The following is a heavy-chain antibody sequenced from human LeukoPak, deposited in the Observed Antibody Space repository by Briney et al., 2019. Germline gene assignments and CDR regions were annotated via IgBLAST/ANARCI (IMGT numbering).Heavy chain of an antibody. CDR3: ARDYYYYDSSGYSIFDY. CDR1: GYSISSGYY. J-gene: IGHJ4*02. D-gene: IGHD3-22*01. Sequence: SETLSLTCTVSGYSISSGYYWDWIRQPPGKGLEWIGSIFHSGSTYYNPSLKSRVTISMDTSKNQFSLKLSSVTAADTAFYYCARDYYYYDSSGYSIFDYWGQGTLVTVSS. CDR2: IFHSGST. V-gene: IGHV4-38-2*02.